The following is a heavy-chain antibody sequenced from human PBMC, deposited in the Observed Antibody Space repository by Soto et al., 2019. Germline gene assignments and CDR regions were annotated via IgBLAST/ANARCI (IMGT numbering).Heavy chain of an antibody. V-gene: IGHV1-46*01. D-gene: IGHD3-3*01. CDR3: AREWADDLWSRYYDKYYFDY. CDR1: GYTFTSYY. CDR2: INPSGGST. Sequence: ASVKVSCKASGYTFTSYYMHWVRQAPGQGLEWMGIINPSGGSTSYAQKFQGRVTMTRDTSTSTVYMELSSLRSEDTAVYYCAREWADDLWSRYYDKYYFDYWGQGTLVTVSS. J-gene: IGHJ4*02.